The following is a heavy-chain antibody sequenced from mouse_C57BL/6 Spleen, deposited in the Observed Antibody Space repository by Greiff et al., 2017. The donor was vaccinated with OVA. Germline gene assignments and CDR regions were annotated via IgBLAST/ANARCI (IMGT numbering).Heavy chain of an antibody. CDR3: ARHGSSFYDAMDY. Sequence: VQLQQPGAELVRPGSSVKLSCKASGYTFTSYWMHWVKQRPIQGLEWIGNIDPSDSETHYNQKFKDKATLTVDKSSSTAYMQLSSLTSEDSAVYYCARHGSSFYDAMDYWGQGTSVTVAS. D-gene: IGHD1-1*01. V-gene: IGHV1-52*01. J-gene: IGHJ4*01. CDR1: GYTFTSYW. CDR2: IDPSDSET.